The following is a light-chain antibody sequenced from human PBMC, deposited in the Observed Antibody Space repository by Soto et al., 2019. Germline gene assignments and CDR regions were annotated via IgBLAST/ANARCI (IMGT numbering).Light chain of an antibody. CDR1: QSVSRK. V-gene: IGKV3-11*01. CDR3: LHRMNWPLT. Sequence: EIVMTQSPVTLSVSPGERATLSCRASQSVSRKLVWYQQKPGQAPRLLIYDASNRATGIPARFSGSGSETDFTLTISSLEPEDFGVYYCLHRMNWPLTFGQGTRLEIK. J-gene: IGKJ5*01. CDR2: DAS.